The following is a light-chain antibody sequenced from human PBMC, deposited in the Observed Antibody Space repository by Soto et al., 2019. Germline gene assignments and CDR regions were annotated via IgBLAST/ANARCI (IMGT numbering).Light chain of an antibody. CDR3: QQYHDWPTIT. Sequence: EIVMTQSPDILSVPPGDRATLSCRASVSIRSDLAWYQQKPGQAPRLLIFGGSIRAADIPARFSGSGSGTEFTLTIGTLQSEDFAIYYCQQYHDWPTITFGQGTRLETK. CDR2: GGS. J-gene: IGKJ5*01. CDR1: VSIRSD. V-gene: IGKV3-15*01.